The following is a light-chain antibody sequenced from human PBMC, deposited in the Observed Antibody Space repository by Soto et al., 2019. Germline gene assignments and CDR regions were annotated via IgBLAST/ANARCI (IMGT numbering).Light chain of an antibody. CDR1: QSIITC. CDR2: DAS. CDR3: QQYETYPLT. V-gene: IGKV1-5*01. Sequence: DIQMTQSPSTLSASVGDRVTITCRASQSIITCLAWYQQKPGRAPNVLIYDASSLESGVPSRFSGSGSGTEFTLTISSLQPDDFATYYCQQYETYPLTFGGGTKV. J-gene: IGKJ4*01.